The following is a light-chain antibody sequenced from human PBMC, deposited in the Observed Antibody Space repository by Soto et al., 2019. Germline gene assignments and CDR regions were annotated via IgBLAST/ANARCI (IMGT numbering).Light chain of an antibody. V-gene: IGKV1-5*01. CDR2: DAS. CDR1: QSINKW. Sequence: DIQMTQSPSTLAASIGDRVTITCRARQSINKWLAWHQQKPGKAPTLLIYDASSLQSGVPPRFSGSGSGTEFTLTIRSLLPDDIATYYCQQYSSYSAWTFGEGTKVE. J-gene: IGKJ1*01. CDR3: QQYSSYSAWT.